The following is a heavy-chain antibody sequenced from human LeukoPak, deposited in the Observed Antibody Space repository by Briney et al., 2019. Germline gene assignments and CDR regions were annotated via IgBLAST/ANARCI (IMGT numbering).Heavy chain of an antibody. V-gene: IGHV1-2*02. CDR3: ARDDDPIFGVVTPTAAY. CDR1: GYTFTGYY. D-gene: IGHD3-3*01. Sequence: ASVKVSCKASGYTFTGYYMHWVRQAPGQGLEWMGWINPSTDGTYSEQRFEGRVTMTRDTSITTAYLHLSSLTSDDTAVYYCARDDDPIFGVVTPTAAYWGQGTLVTVSS. CDR2: INPSTDGT. J-gene: IGHJ4*02.